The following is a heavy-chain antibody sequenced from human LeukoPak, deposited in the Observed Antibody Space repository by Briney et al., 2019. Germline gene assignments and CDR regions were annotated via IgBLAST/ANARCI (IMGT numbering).Heavy chain of an antibody. J-gene: IGHJ4*02. Sequence: GRSLRLSCAASGFTFSSYAMHWVRQAPGKGLEWVAVISYDGSNKYYADSVKGRFTISRDNSKNTLYLQMNSLRAEDTATYYCAKDNEDKYNSGDAAYYFDDWGQGTLVSVSS. D-gene: IGHD3-22*01. CDR1: GFTFSSYA. CDR3: AKDNEDKYNSGDAAYYFDD. CDR2: ISYDGSNK. V-gene: IGHV3-30-3*01.